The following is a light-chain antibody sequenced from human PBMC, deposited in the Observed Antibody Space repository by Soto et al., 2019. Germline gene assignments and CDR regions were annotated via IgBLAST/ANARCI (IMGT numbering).Light chain of an antibody. CDR2: GAS. J-gene: IGKJ2*02. CDR3: QQYNNWPPGT. Sequence: EIVMTQSPATLSVSLGERATLSCRASQSVSSNLAWYQQKPGQAPRLLIYGASTRATGIPARFSGSGSGTEFTLTISSLQSGDFAVYYCQQYNNWPPGTFGQGTKLEI. V-gene: IGKV3D-15*01. CDR1: QSVSSN.